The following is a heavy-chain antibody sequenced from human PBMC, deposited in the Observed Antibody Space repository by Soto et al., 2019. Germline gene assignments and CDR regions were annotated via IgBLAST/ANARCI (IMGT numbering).Heavy chain of an antibody. CDR1: GFTFSSYS. CDR2: ISSSGSYI. D-gene: IGHD2-15*01. V-gene: IGHV3-21*01. Sequence: PGGSLRLSCAASGFTFSSYSMNWVRQAPGKGLEWVSSISSSGSYIYYADSVKGRFTISRDNAKNSLYLQMNSLRAEDTAVYYCAREVGSIVVVVAATHDAFDIWGQGTMVTVSS. CDR3: AREVGSIVVVVAATHDAFDI. J-gene: IGHJ3*02.